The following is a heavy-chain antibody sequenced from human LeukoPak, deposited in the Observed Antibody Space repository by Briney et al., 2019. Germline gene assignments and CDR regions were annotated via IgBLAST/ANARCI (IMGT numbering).Heavy chain of an antibody. V-gene: IGHV3-23*01. J-gene: IGHJ4*02. CDR3: AKDSGDPPFDY. Sequence: GGSLRLSCAASGFTFSSYAMSWVRQAPGKGVEWVSAISGSGGSTYYAASVKGRFTISRDNSKNTLYLQMNSLRAEDTAVYYCAKDSGDPPFDYWGQGTLVTVSS. CDR1: GFTFSSYA. CDR2: ISGSGGST. D-gene: IGHD4-17*01.